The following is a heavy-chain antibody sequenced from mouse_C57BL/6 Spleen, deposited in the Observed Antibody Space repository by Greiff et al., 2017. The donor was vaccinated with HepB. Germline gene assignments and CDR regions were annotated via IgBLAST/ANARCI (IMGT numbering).Heavy chain of an antibody. CDR3: ARGDYYGRGAMDY. CDR1: GYTFTSYW. CDR2: INPSNGGT. Sequence: VQLKQPGTELVKPGASVKLSCKASGYTFTSYWMHWVKQRPGQGLEWIGNINPSNGGTNYNEKFKSKATLTVDKSSSTAYMQLSSLTSEDSAVYYCARGDYYGRGAMDYWGQGTSVTVSS. V-gene: IGHV1-53*01. D-gene: IGHD1-1*01. J-gene: IGHJ4*01.